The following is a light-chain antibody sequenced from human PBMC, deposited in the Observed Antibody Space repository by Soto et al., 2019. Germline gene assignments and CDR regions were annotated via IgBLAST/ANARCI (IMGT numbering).Light chain of an antibody. CDR1: QGIRSA. J-gene: IGKJ5*01. V-gene: IGKV1-6*02. Sequence: AIQLTQSPSSLSASVGDRVTITCRASQGIRSALGWYQQKPGKVPKLLIYAASTLQSGVPSRFSGSGSGTDFTLTISSLQPEDFATYYCQQAASFPITFGQGTRLEIK. CDR2: AAS. CDR3: QQAASFPIT.